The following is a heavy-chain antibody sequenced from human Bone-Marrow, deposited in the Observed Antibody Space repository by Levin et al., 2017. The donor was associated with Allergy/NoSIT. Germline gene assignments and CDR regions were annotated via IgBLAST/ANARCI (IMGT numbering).Heavy chain of an antibody. CDR2: IYNSGTI. CDR3: ARGDADYVGAFDI. J-gene: IGHJ3*02. CDR1: GGSTNHYY. D-gene: IGHD4-23*01. Sequence: SETLSLTCNVSGGSTNHYYWNWIRQTPGKGLEWIGYIYNSGTINYNPSLKSRVTMSIDRAKNQLSLKLSSVTAADTAVYFCARGDADYVGAFDIWGQGTMVTVSA. V-gene: IGHV4-59*01.